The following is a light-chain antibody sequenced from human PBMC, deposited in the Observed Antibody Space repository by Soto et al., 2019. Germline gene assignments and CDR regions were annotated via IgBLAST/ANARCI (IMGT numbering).Light chain of an antibody. CDR3: QQRSNWPPT. Sequence: EIVLTQSPATLSLSPWERATLSCRASQSVSSYLAWYQQKPGQAPRLLIYEASNRATGIPARVSGSGSGTDVTLTISSLEPEDFAVYYCQQRSNWPPTFGQGTKVDIK. CDR1: QSVSSY. J-gene: IGKJ1*01. V-gene: IGKV3-11*01. CDR2: EAS.